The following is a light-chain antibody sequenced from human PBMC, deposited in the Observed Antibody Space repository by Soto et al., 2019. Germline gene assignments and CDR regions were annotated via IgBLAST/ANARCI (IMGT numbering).Light chain of an antibody. V-gene: IGLV1-40*01. CDR3: QSFDSSLSGSVV. CDR2: GNS. CDR1: SSNIGAGYD. Sequence: QSVMTQPPSVAGAPGQRVTISCTGSSSNIGAGYDVHWYQQLPGTAPKLLIYGNSNRPSGVPDRFSGSKSGTSASLAITGLQAEDEDDYYCQSFDSSLSGSVVFGGGTKLTVL. J-gene: IGLJ2*01.